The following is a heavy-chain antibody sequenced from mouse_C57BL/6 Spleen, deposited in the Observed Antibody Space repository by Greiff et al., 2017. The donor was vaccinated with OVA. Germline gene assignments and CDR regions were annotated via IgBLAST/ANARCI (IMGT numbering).Heavy chain of an antibody. CDR2: INPSTGGT. J-gene: IGHJ1*03. CDR1: GYSFTGYY. Sequence: EVQGVESGPELVKPGASVKISCKASGYSFTGYYMNWVKQSPEKSLEWIGEINPSTGGTTYNQKFKAKATLTVDKSSSTAYMQLKSLTSEDSAVYYCARGDYHYWYFDVWGTGTTVTVSS. D-gene: IGHD2-4*01. V-gene: IGHV1-42*01. CDR3: ARGDYHYWYFDV.